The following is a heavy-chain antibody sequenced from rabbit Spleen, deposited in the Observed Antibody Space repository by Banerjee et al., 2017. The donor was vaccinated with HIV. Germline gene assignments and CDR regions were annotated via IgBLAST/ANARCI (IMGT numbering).Heavy chain of an antibody. J-gene: IGHJ6*01. Sequence: QSLEESGGDLVKPGASLTLTCTASGFSFSSSDYMCWVRQAPGKGLEWISCIAGSSSGFTDSATWAKGRFTISKTSSTTVTLQMTSLTAADTATYFCARDAGTSFSTYGMDLWGPGTLVTVS. D-gene: IGHD8-1*01. CDR1: GFSFSSSDY. CDR2: IAGSSSGFT. V-gene: IGHV1S40*01. CDR3: ARDAGTSFSTYGMDL.